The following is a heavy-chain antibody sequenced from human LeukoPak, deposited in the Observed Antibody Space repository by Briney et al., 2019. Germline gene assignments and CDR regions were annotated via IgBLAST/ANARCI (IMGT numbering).Heavy chain of an antibody. CDR2: ISYDGSNK. Sequence: GGSLRLSCAASGFTFSSYAMHWVRQAPGKGLEWVAVISYDGSNKYYADPVKGRFTISRDNSKNTLYLQMNSLRAEDTAVYYCARDHLKADTAMVRFAFDYWGQGTLVTVSS. CDR1: GFTFSSYA. CDR3: ARDHLKADTAMVRFAFDY. V-gene: IGHV3-30*04. J-gene: IGHJ4*02. D-gene: IGHD5-18*01.